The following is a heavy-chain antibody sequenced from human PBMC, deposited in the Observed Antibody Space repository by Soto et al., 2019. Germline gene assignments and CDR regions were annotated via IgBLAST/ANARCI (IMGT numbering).Heavy chain of an antibody. CDR3: ARGVTANYMVGDSFAI. Sequence: QVLLVQSGAEVKKPGSSVKVSCKAAGGSFSSYTVSWVRQAPGQGLDYMGGIMPVFGTPTYTEKFQGRITITADEPTGTAYMELTSLKSDDTAVYYCARGVTANYMVGDSFAIWGQGTMVTVSS. D-gene: IGHD1-26*01. V-gene: IGHV1-69*01. CDR2: IMPVFGTP. CDR1: GGSFSSYT. J-gene: IGHJ3*02.